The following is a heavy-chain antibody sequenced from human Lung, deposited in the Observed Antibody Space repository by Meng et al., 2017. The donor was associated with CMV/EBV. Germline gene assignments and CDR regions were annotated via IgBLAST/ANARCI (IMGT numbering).Heavy chain of an antibody. V-gene: IGHV1-18*01. Sequence: ASVXVSCKASGYTCIAYAFSWVRQAPGQGHEWMGWISAYNGNTNYAQKVQGRVTMTTDTSTSTASMELRSLISDDTAVYYCARSDMIRGVVGLDYWGQGTLVTVSS. CDR1: GYTCIAYA. CDR3: ARSDMIRGVVGLDY. D-gene: IGHD3-10*01. J-gene: IGHJ4*02. CDR2: ISAYNGNT.